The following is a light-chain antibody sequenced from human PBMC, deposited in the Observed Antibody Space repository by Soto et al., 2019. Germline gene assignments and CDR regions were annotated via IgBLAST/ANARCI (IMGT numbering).Light chain of an antibody. V-gene: IGKV1-27*01. CDR3: QKYNSAPLT. Sequence: DVQMTQSPSSLSAFVGDRVTITCRASQGIAPYLAWFQQKPGKVPKLLIYATSTLQSAVPSRFSGSGSGTDFTITISSLQPEDVVTYYCQKYNSAPLTFGGGTKVEIK. CDR1: QGIAPY. J-gene: IGKJ4*01. CDR2: ATS.